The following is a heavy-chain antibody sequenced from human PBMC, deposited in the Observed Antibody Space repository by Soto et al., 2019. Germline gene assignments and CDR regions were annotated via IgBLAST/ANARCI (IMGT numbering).Heavy chain of an antibody. D-gene: IGHD6-19*01. CDR3: VRSRVFIAVVVLAKYYYYYAMVV. V-gene: IGHV6-1*01. CDR2: TYYRSKWYI. J-gene: IGHJ6*04. CDR1: GDSVSSDSAA. Sequence: SQTLSLTCAISGDSVSSDSAAWNWIRQSPSRGLEWLGRTYYRSKWYIDYAVSVNGRITINPDTSKNHFSLQLNSVTPEDTAVYYCVRSRVFIAVVVLAKYYYYYAMVVRGKGTTVTGSS.